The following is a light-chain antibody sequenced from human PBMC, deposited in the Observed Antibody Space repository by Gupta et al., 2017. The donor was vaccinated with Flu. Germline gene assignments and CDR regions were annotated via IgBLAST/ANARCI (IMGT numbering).Light chain of an antibody. CDR3: AAWDDSLSGPDWV. CDR1: SSNIGSNY. Sequence: QSVLTQPPSASGTPGQRVTISCSGSSSNIGSNYVYWYQQLPGTAPKLLIYRNNQRPSGVPDRFSGSKSGTSASLAISGLRSEDEADYYCAAWDDSLSGPDWVFDGGTKLTVL. J-gene: IGLJ3*02. CDR2: RNN. V-gene: IGLV1-47*01.